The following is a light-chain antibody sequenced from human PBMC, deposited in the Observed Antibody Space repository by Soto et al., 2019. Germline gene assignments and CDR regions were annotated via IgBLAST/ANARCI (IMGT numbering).Light chain of an antibody. CDR1: QSVSSNY. V-gene: IGKV3-20*01. J-gene: IGKJ3*01. CDR3: QQYGRSPGLFT. Sequence: IVLTQSPGTLSLSPGERATLSCRASQSVSSNYLAWYQQKPGQAPRLLIYGASSRATGIPDRFSGSGSGTDFTLTISRLETEDFAVYYCQQYGRSPGLFTFGPGTKVDSK. CDR2: GAS.